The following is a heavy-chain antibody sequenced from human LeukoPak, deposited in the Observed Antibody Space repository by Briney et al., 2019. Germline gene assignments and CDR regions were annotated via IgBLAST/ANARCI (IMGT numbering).Heavy chain of an antibody. Sequence: PGGSLRLSCAASGFTFSSYGMHWVRQAPGKGLEGVAVICYDGSRKYYADSVKGRFTISRDNSKNTLWLQMNSLRAEDTAVYYCARDDGSASGDYWGQGTLVTVSS. V-gene: IGHV3-33*01. D-gene: IGHD6-25*01. CDR1: GFTFSSYG. CDR2: ICYDGSRK. J-gene: IGHJ4*02. CDR3: ARDDGSASGDY.